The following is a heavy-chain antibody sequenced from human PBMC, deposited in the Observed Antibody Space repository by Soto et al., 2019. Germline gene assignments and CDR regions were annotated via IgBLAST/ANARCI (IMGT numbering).Heavy chain of an antibody. D-gene: IGHD3-3*01. V-gene: IGHV4-34*01. CDR3: ATRITVFGLLIPPFDP. CDR1: GGSVRGSLYY. CDR2: INHTGGT. J-gene: IGHJ5*02. Sequence: SETLSLTCTVSGGSVRGSLYYWNWIRQPPGKGLEWIGEINHTGGTHYNPSLKSRVTMSVDTSKNQFSLRLSSVTAADTAIYYCATRITVFGLLIPPFDPWGQGTQVTVSS.